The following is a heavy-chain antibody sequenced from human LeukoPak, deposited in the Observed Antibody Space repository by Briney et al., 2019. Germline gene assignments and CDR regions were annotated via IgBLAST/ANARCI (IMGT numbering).Heavy chain of an antibody. V-gene: IGHV3-48*03. CDR2: ISSSGSTK. Sequence: PGGSLRLSCAVSGFTSEFTFSDYEMYWVRQAPGKGLEWVSYISSSGSTKYYADSVKGQFTISRDNAKNSLFLQMNSLRAEDTAVYYCATMTVASALDYWGQGTLVTVSS. J-gene: IGHJ4*02. D-gene: IGHD6-19*01. CDR3: ATMTVASALDY. CDR1: GFTSEFTFSDYE.